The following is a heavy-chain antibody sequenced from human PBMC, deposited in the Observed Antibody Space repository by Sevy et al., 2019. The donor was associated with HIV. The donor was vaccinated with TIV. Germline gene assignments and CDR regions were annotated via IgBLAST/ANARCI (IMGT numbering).Heavy chain of an antibody. CDR3: ARGGYSGSYLVAFSAYYYGMDV. J-gene: IGHJ6*02. CDR1: GYTFTSYD. Sequence: ASVKVSCKASGYTFTSYDINWVRQATGQGLEWMGWMNPNSGNTGYAQKFQGRVTMTRNTSISTAYMELSSLRSEDTAVYYWARGGYSGSYLVAFSAYYYGMDVWGQGTTVTVSS. V-gene: IGHV1-8*01. CDR2: MNPNSGNT. D-gene: IGHD1-26*01.